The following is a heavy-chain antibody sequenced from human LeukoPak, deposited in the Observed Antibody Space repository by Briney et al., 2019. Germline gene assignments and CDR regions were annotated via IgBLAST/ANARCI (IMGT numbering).Heavy chain of an antibody. D-gene: IGHD1-26*01. CDR2: INTVNGNT. J-gene: IGHJ4*02. CDR1: GYTFTTYA. V-gene: IGHV1-3*04. Sequence: ASVKVSCKASGYTFTTYALHWVRQAPGQRLEWMGWINTVNGNTKYSQKFQGRVTITRDTSASTAYMGLSSLSSEDTALYYCARVNSFEVGSYGYFDYWGQGTLVTVSS. CDR3: ARVNSFEVGSYGYFDY.